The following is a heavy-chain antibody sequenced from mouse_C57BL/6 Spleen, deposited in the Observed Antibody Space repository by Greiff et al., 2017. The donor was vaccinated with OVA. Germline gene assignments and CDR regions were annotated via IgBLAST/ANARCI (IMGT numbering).Heavy chain of an antibody. J-gene: IGHJ3*01. CDR1: GFSFNTYA. CDR2: IRSKSNNYAT. D-gene: IGHD1-1*01. V-gene: IGHV10-1*01. CDR3: VRPTYYGSPTWFAY. Sequence: EVKLVESGGGLVQPKGSLKLSCAASGFSFNTYAMNWVRQAPGKGLEWVARIRSKSNNYATYYDDYVKDRFTISRADSEIMLYLQMNNLKTEDTAMYYGVRPTYYGSPTWFAYWGKGTLVTVSA.